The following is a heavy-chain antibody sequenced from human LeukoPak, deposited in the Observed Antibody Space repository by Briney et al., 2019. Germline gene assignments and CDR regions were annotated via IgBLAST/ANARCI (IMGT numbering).Heavy chain of an antibody. Sequence: PGGSLRLSCAASGFTFSSYGMHWVRQAPGKGLEWVAFIRYDGSNKYYADSVKGRFTISRDNSKDTLYLQMNNLRAEDTAVYYCAKSGYNRFDYWGQGALVTVSS. D-gene: IGHD5-24*01. CDR2: IRYDGSNK. CDR1: GFTFSSYG. V-gene: IGHV3-30*02. CDR3: AKSGYNRFDY. J-gene: IGHJ4*02.